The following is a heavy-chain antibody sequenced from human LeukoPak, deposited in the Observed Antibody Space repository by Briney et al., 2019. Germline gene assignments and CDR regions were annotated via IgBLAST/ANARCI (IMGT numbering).Heavy chain of an antibody. V-gene: IGHV3-74*01. D-gene: IGHD1-14*01. CDR1: GFTVSSNY. J-gene: IGHJ4*02. CDR3: VRGAPLSAPIDY. CDR2: VETDGSAT. Sequence: GGSLRLSCAASGFTVSSNYMSWVRQAPGKGLMWVSRVETDGSATDYADSVQGRFTISRDNAKSTLYLQMNSLRVDDTAVYYCVRGAPLSAPIDYWGQGTLVTVSS.